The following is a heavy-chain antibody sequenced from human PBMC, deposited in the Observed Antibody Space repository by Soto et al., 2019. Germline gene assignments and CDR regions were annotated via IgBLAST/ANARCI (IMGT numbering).Heavy chain of an antibody. Sequence: QVQLVQSGAEVQKPGASVKVSCKASGYTFTRYYMHWVRQAPGQGLEWMGIINPSGGTTTYAKKFMHRVTRTRETSTTTVYMELSSRGSEGTAVYYWARGGGGGDCWGQGTLVTVSA. V-gene: IGHV1-46*03. CDR1: GYTFTRYY. J-gene: IGHJ4*02. CDR2: INPSGGTT. CDR3: ARGGGGGDC. D-gene: IGHD2-15*01.